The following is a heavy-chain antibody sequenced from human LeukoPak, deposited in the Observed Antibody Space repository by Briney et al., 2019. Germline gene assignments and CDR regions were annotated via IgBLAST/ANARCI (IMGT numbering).Heavy chain of an antibody. CDR1: GGSFSGYY. CDR2: IIDTGST. J-gene: IGHJ4*02. V-gene: IGHV4-34*12. CDR3: ARGLASGYPPIPFDY. D-gene: IGHD3-3*01. Sequence: PSETLSLTCAVYGGSFSGYYWTWIRQPPGKGLEWIGEIIDTGSTKYNSSLKSRVTISVDTSKNQFSLSLDSVTPADTAVYYCARGLASGYPPIPFDYWGQGTLVTVSS.